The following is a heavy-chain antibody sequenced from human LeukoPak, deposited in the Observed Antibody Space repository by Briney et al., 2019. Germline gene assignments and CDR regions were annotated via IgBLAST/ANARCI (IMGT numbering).Heavy chain of an antibody. CDR2: IYYSGST. Sequence: PSETLSLTCTVSGGSISSYYWSWIRQPPGKGLEWIGYIYYSGSTNYNPSLKSRVTTSVDTSKNQFSLKLSSVTAADTAVYYCARSPTYCGGDCYLAGNWFDPWGQGTLVTVSS. V-gene: IGHV4-59*01. CDR3: ARSPTYCGGDCYLAGNWFDP. D-gene: IGHD2-21*02. J-gene: IGHJ5*02. CDR1: GGSISSYY.